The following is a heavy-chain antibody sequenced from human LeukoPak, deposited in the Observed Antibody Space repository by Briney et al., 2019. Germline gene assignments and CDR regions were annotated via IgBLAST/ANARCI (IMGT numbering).Heavy chain of an antibody. J-gene: IGHJ4*02. CDR2: IKESEKT. Sequence: SETLSLTCAVYGGSLSGYYWCWIRQPPGKGLEWIGEIKESEKTNYNPSLKSRVTISIDTSKNQFSLKLSSVTAADTAVYYCARVGLRNVHNPLGYWGQGTLVTVSS. CDR1: GGSLSGYY. CDR3: ARVGLRNVHNPLGY. D-gene: IGHD5-24*01. V-gene: IGHV4-34*01.